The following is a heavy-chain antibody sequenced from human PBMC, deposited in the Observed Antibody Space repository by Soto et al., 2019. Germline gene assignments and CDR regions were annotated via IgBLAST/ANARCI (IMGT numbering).Heavy chain of an antibody. J-gene: IGHJ6*02. CDR2: IYWDDDE. CDR3: VRNWSYYGGGYYYDMDA. Sequence: ITLKESGPTLVKPTQTLTLTCTFSGFSLNTGGVAVAWVRQPRGKAMEWLALIYWDDDERYRPSLRSRLNITKDAINNQVGLTITNMDPEKTATYYCVRNWSYYGGGYYYDMDAWGQGTTVTVSS. CDR1: GFSLNTGGVA. V-gene: IGHV2-5*02. D-gene: IGHD1-26*01.